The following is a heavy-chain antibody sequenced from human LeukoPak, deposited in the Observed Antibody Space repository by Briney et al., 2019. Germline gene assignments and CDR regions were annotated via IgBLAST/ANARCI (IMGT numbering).Heavy chain of an antibody. J-gene: IGHJ4*02. CDR1: GFTVSTNY. D-gene: IGHD3-10*01. V-gene: IGHV3-66*02. CDR2: IYSAGST. CDR3: AREGGSGSYGYDY. Sequence: GGSLRLSCAASGFTVSTNYISWVRQAPGKRLEWVSVIYSAGSTYYADSVKGRFTISRDDSKNTVYLQMNSLRPDDTAVYYCAREGGSGSYGYDYWGQGTLVTVSS.